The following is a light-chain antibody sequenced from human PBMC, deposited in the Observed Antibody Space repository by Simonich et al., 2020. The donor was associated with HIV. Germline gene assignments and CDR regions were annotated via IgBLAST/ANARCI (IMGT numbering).Light chain of an antibody. CDR2: GAS. V-gene: IGKV3-11*01. CDR1: QSVSSN. J-gene: IGKJ1*01. Sequence: DIVMTQSPATLSVSPGERATLSCRASQSVSSNLAWYQQKPGQAPRLLIYGASTRATGIPARFSGSGSGTNFTLTISSLEPEDFAVYYCQLRSNWTPTFGQGTKVEIK. CDR3: QLRSNWTPT.